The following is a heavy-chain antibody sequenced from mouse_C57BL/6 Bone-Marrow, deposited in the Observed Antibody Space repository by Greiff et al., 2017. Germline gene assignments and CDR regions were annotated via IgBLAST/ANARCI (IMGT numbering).Heavy chain of an antibody. CDR1: GYTFTSYW. Sequence: QVQLQQPGPELVKPGASVTLSCKASGYTFTSYWMHWVKQRPGQGLEWIGNINTCNGGTNYNEKFKSKATLTVDNSSSTAYMQLSSLTSEDSAVYYCARRRRAGFADWGQGTLVTVSA. V-gene: IGHV1-53*01. J-gene: IGHJ3*01. CDR3: ARRRRAGFAD. CDR2: INTCNGGT.